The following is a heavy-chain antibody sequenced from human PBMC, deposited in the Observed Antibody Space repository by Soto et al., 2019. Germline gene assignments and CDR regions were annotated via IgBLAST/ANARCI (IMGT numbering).Heavy chain of an antibody. J-gene: IGHJ6*02. V-gene: IGHV5-10-1*01. CDR2: IDPSDSYT. Sequence: PGESLKISCKGSGYSFTSYWISWVRQMPGKGLEWMGRIDPSDSYTNYSPSFQGHVTISADKSISTAYLQWSSLKASDTAMYYCARGGAAAGRLYYYYGMDVWGQGTTVTVSS. CDR1: GYSFTSYW. D-gene: IGHD6-13*01. CDR3: ARGGAAAGRLYYYYGMDV.